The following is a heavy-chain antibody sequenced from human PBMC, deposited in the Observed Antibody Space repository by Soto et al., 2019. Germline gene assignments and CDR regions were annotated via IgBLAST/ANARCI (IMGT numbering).Heavy chain of an antibody. D-gene: IGHD1-7*01. Sequence: QRGGSMRLSCAACGLSFRSYAIGVSRQAKGKGLEWVSAISGSGGSTYYADSVKGRFTISRDNSKNTLYLQMNSLRAEDTAVYYCAKVSPETGTMRNHYFDYCGEGTLVTVSS. V-gene: IGHV3-23*01. CDR2: ISGSGGST. J-gene: IGHJ4*02. CDR3: AKVSPETGTMRNHYFDY. CDR1: GLSFRSYA.